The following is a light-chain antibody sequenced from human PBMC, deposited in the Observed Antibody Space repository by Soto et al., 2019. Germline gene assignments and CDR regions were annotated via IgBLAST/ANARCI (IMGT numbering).Light chain of an antibody. CDR1: QIGRTN. Sequence: EIVMTQSPATLSVSPGDRVTLSCRASQIGRTNLGWYQQKPGQAPRPLIYGASTRATGVPARFSGSGSGTEFTLTISRLQSEDFAVYYCQHYNNLCGFVGGTKVEIK. CDR2: GAS. J-gene: IGKJ4*01. CDR3: QHYNNLCG. V-gene: IGKV3-15*01.